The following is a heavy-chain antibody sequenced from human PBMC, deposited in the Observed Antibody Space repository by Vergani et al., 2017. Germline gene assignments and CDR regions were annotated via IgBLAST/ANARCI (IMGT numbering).Heavy chain of an antibody. J-gene: IGHJ4*02. V-gene: IGHV3-74*02. D-gene: IGHD3-22*01. Sequence: EVQLLESGGGLVQPGGSLRLSCAASGFTFSSYAMSWVRQAPGKGLEWVSRIHSDGSTTNYADSVMGRFTISRDNAKNTLYLQMNSLRAEDTAMYYCARQIDSSGTLWGQGTLVTVSS. CDR1: GFTFSSYA. CDR2: IHSDGSTT. CDR3: ARQIDSSGTL.